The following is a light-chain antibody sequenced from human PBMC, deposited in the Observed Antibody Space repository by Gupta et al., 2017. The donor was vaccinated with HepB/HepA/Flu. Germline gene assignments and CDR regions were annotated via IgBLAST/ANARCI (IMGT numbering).Light chain of an antibody. CDR1: QSISDW. Sequence: DIQMTQSPYTLSASVGDRVTITCRASQSISDWLAWYQQKPGKAPKLLIYKASSLESGDPSRFSGSGSGTEFILTISSLQPDDFATYYCQQYNTYSTFGQGTKVEVK. J-gene: IGKJ1*01. V-gene: IGKV1-5*03. CDR3: QQYNTYST. CDR2: KAS.